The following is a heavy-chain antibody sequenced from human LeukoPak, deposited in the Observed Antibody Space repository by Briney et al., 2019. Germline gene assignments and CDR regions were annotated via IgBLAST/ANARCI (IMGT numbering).Heavy chain of an antibody. D-gene: IGHD3-10*01. CDR3: VKVAKYYYGSETYYFFEH. J-gene: IGHJ4*02. Sequence: PGGSLRLSCAASGFTFSSYAMSWVRQAPGQGLEWVSTISGSGVSTYYADSVKGRFTISRDNSKNTLYLQMNSLRAEDTGIYYCVKVAKYYYGSETYYFFEHWGQGTPVTASS. V-gene: IGHV3-23*01. CDR2: ISGSGVST. CDR1: GFTFSSYA.